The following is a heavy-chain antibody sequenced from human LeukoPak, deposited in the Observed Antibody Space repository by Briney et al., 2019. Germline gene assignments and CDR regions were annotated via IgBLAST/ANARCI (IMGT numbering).Heavy chain of an antibody. CDR2: IYYSEST. CDR1: GVSISSGDYY. Sequence: SQTLSLTCTVSGVSISSGDYYWSWIGPPPGKGLEWIGYIYYSESTYDNPSLKSRVTISVDTSKNQFSLKLSAVNAADTAVYYCARGRGSYYDAFDIWGQGTMVTVSS. J-gene: IGHJ3*02. CDR3: ARGRGSYYDAFDI. D-gene: IGHD1-26*01. V-gene: IGHV4-30-4*08.